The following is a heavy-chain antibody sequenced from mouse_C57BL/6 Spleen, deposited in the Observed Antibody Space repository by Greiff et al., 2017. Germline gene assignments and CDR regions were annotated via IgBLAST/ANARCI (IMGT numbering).Heavy chain of an antibody. V-gene: IGHV1-64*01. CDR2: IHPNSGST. J-gene: IGHJ2*01. Sequence: QVQLKQPGAELVKPGASVKLSCKASGYTFTSYWMHWVKQRPGQGLEWIGMIHPNSGSTNYNEKFKSKATMTVDKSSSTAYMQLSSLTSEDSAVYYCARSEGSPFDYWGQGTTLTVSS. CDR3: ARSEGSPFDY. CDR1: GYTFTSYW. D-gene: IGHD1-1*02.